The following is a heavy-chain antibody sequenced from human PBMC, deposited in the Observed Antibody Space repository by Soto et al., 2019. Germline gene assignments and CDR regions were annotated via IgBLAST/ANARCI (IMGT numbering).Heavy chain of an antibody. V-gene: IGHV4-61*05. D-gene: IGHD6-19*01. J-gene: IGHJ4*02. Sequence: PSETLSLTCSVSGGSISSSSYYWGWIRQSPGRGLEWIGYVFSSGSTTYSPSLQSRVAISIDTSKRQFFLKLTSVTAADTALYYCARHWWSSGSYLVFDSWGQGTQVTVSS. CDR1: GGSISSSSYY. CDR2: VFSSGST. CDR3: ARHWWSSGSYLVFDS.